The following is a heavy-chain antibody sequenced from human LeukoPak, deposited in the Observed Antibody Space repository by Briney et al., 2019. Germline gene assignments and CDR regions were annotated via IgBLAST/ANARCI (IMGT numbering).Heavy chain of an antibody. CDR1: GGTFSSYA. D-gene: IGHD1-26*01. Sequence: GSSVKVPCKASGGTFSSYAISWVRQAPGQGLEWMGGIIPIFGTANYAQKFQGRVTITTDESTSTAYMELSSLRSEDTAVYYCARRVGATGYFDYWGQGTLVTVSS. V-gene: IGHV1-69*05. CDR2: IIPIFGTA. CDR3: ARRVGATGYFDY. J-gene: IGHJ4*02.